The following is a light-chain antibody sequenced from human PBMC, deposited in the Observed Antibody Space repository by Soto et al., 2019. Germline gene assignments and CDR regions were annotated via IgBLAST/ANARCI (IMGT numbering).Light chain of an antibody. V-gene: IGKV1-33*01. CDR1: QDISNY. Sequence: DIQMTQSPSSLSASVGDRVTITCQASQDISNYLNWYQQKPGKAPKLLIYETSNLATGVPSRFSGSGSGTDFTFTISSLQPEDIAAYYCQQYENFPYTFSQGTKLEIK. J-gene: IGKJ2*01. CDR2: ETS. CDR3: QQYENFPYT.